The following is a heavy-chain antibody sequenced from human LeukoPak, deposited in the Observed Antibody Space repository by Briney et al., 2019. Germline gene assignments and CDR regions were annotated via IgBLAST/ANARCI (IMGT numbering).Heavy chain of an antibody. CDR2: ISWNSGSI. CDR3: AKDIGSYYYGSGGYHFDY. Sequence: GGSLRLSCAASGFTFDDYAMHWVRQAPGKGLEWVSGISWNSGSIGYADSVKGRFTISRDNAKNSLYLQMNSLRAEDTALYYCAKDIGSYYYGSGGYHFDYWGQGTLVTVSS. D-gene: IGHD3-10*01. V-gene: IGHV3-9*01. J-gene: IGHJ4*02. CDR1: GFTFDDYA.